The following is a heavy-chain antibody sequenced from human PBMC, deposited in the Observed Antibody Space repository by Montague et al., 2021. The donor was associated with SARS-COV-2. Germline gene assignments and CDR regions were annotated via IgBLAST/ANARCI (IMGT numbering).Heavy chain of an antibody. D-gene: IGHD6-19*01. V-gene: IGHV3-23*01. Sequence: SLRLSCAGSGFTFDSHAMSWVRQAPGKGLEWVAGISDGGTSTYYADSVKGRLIISRDNSKSTLYLQIHSLRAEDTAVYYCAKDLETSCWYTFFFDSWGQGTLVTVSS. CDR3: AKDLETSCWYTFFFDS. J-gene: IGHJ4*02. CDR1: GFTFDSHA. CDR2: ISDGGTST.